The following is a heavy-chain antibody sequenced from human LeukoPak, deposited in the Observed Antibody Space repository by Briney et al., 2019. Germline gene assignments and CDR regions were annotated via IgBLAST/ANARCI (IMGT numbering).Heavy chain of an antibody. D-gene: IGHD6-19*01. Sequence: PGGSLRLSCAASGFTFSSYSMSWVRQAPGKGLEWVSSISASGSHIYFAESLKGRFTISRDNAKNSLYLEINSLRAEDTAVYFCARDETGWSGDYWGQGTLVTVSS. CDR2: ISASGSHI. CDR1: GFTFSSYS. V-gene: IGHV3-21*01. J-gene: IGHJ4*02. CDR3: ARDETGWSGDY.